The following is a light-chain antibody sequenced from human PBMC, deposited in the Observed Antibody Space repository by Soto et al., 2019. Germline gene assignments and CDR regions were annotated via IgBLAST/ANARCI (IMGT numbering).Light chain of an antibody. CDR1: QSISSW. CDR3: QQYNDILT. V-gene: IGKV1-5*03. Sequence: DIPMTQSTSTLSASVGDRVTITCRASQSISSWLAWYKQKPGQAPKLLIYKASTLQSGVPSRFSGSGSGTEFTLTISSLQSDDSATYYCQQYNDILTFGEGTKVEIK. CDR2: KAS. J-gene: IGKJ1*01.